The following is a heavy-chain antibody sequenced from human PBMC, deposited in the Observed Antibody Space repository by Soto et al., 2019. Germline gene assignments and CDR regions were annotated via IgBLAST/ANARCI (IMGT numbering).Heavy chain of an antibody. CDR1: GYTFTGYY. D-gene: IGHD5-12*01. V-gene: IGHV1-2*04. CDR2: INPNSGGT. Sequence: ASVKVSCKASGYTFTGYYMHWVRQAPGQGLEWMGWINPNSGGTNYAQKFQGWVTMTRDTSISTAYMELSRLRSDDTAVYYCARDTRGYSGYYYYYYYGMDVWGQGTTVTVSS. CDR3: ARDTRGYSGYYYYYYYGMDV. J-gene: IGHJ6*02.